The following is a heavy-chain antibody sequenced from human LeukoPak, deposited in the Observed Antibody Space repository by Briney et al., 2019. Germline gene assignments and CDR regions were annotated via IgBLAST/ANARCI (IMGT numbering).Heavy chain of an antibody. CDR3: ARGPPNWGYDY. J-gene: IGHJ4*02. CDR1: GYTFTSYD. D-gene: IGHD7-27*01. CDR2: MSPNSGNT. V-gene: IGHV1-8*01. Sequence: ASVKVSCKASGYTFTSYDINWVRQATGQGPEWMGWMSPNSGNTGYTQKFQGRVTMTRSTSMSTAYMELSSLRSEDTAVYYCARGPPNWGYDYWGQGTLVTVSS.